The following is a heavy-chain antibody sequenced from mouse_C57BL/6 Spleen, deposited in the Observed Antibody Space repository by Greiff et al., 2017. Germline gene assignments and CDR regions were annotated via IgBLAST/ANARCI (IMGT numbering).Heavy chain of an antibody. D-gene: IGHD2-4*01. CDR1: GFTFSSYA. CDR2: ISSGGDYI. V-gene: IGHV5-9-1*02. J-gene: IGHJ1*03. CDR3: TRDIPFYYDYDGTKYWYFDV. Sequence: EVKLVESGAGLVKPGGSLKLSCAASGFTFSSYAMSWVRQTPEKRLEWVAYISSGGDYIYYADTVKGRFTISRDNARNTLYLQMSSLKSEDTAMYYCTRDIPFYYDYDGTKYWYFDVWGTGTTVTVSS.